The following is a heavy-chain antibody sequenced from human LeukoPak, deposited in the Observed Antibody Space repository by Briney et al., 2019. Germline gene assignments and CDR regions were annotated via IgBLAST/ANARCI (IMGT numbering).Heavy chain of an antibody. CDR1: GYTFTSYG. Sequence: GASVKVSCKASGYTFTSYGISWVRQAPGQGLEWMGWINPNSGGTNYAQKFQGRVTMTRDTSISTAYMELSRLRSDDTAVYYCAREAAAGTRTSASSYFDYWGQGTLVTVSS. CDR3: AREAAAGTRTSASSYFDY. J-gene: IGHJ4*02. CDR2: INPNSGGT. V-gene: IGHV1-2*02. D-gene: IGHD6-13*01.